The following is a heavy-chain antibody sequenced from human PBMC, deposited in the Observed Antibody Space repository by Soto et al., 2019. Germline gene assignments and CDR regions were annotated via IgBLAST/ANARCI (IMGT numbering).Heavy chain of an antibody. CDR2: IYPGDSDT. V-gene: IGHV5-51*01. CDR3: ARLYCISTTCQYGMDV. CDR1: GYSFTNYW. J-gene: IGHJ6*02. D-gene: IGHD2-2*01. Sequence: GESLKISCQGSGYSFTNYWIGWVRQMPGKGLELMGIIYPGDSDTRYSPSFQGQVTISADRSINTAYLQWSSLKASDTAMYYCARLYCISTTCQYGMDVWGQGTTVTVSS.